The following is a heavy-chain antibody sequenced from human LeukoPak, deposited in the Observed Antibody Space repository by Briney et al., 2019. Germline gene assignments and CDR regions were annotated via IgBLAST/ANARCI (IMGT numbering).Heavy chain of an antibody. Sequence: GGSLRLSCAASGSSFSNYAMSWVRQAPGKGLEWVSSISDSGAATYYADSVKGRFTISRDNSKNTLYLQLNSLGAEDTAVYYCAKIAPRGAVTTTDGFDYWGQGTLVTVSS. D-gene: IGHD4-17*01. CDR3: AKIAPRGAVTTTDGFDY. CDR1: GSSFSNYA. J-gene: IGHJ4*02. CDR2: ISDSGAAT. V-gene: IGHV3-23*01.